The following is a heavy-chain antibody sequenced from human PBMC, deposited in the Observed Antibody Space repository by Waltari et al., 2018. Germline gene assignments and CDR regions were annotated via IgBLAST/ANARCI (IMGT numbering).Heavy chain of an antibody. CDR3: ARVGDYHGSGRFGLDV. V-gene: IGHV4-34*01. J-gene: IGHJ6*02. CDR2: INRDGSN. CDR1: DGSFSGYF. Sequence: QVQLQQWGAGLLKPSETLSLTCAVYDGSFSGYFWSWIRQSPGKGLEWIGPINRDGSNIYNPSLKSRVAMSVDTLKSQISRRLTSVTAADAAVYYCARVGDYHGSGRFGLDVWGQGTRVTVSS. D-gene: IGHD3-10*01.